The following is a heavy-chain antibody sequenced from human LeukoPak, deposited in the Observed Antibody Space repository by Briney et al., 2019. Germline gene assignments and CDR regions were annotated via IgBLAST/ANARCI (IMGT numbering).Heavy chain of an antibody. D-gene: IGHD3-3*01. CDR1: GYTFTSYG. J-gene: IGHJ4*02. Sequence: SVKVSCKASGYTFTSYGISWVRQAPGQGLEWMGRIIPILGIANYAQKFQGRVTITADKSTSTAYMELSSLRSEDTAVYYCARVESHYEIDYWGQGTLVTVSS. CDR3: ARVESHYEIDY. CDR2: IIPILGIA. V-gene: IGHV1-69*04.